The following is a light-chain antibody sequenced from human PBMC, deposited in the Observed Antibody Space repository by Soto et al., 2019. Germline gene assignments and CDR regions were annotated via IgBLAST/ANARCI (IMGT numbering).Light chain of an antibody. V-gene: IGKV3-20*01. CDR1: QSVSSSY. Sequence: EIVLTQSPGTLSLSPGERATLSCRASQSVSSSYLAWYQQKPGQAPRLLIYDASSRATGIPDRFSGSGSGTDFTFTISRLEPEDFAVYYCQQYGSSPPLTFGGGTKVEIK. J-gene: IGKJ4*01. CDR3: QQYGSSPPLT. CDR2: DAS.